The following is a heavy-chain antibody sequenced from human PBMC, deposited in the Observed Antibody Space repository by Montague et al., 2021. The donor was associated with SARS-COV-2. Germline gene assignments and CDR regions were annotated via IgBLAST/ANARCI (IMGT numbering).Heavy chain of an antibody. J-gene: IGHJ3*02. D-gene: IGHD1-26*01. V-gene: IGHV2-5*02. Sequence: PALVKPTQTPTLTCTFSGFSLSTSGVGVGWIRQPQGKALEWLAFIYWDVVRRSSPFLKSRLTITKDTPKNQVALTMTNMDPVDTATYYCAHRRGLLLSDAFDIWGQGTMVTVSS. CDR2: IYWDVVR. CDR1: GFSLSTSGVG. CDR3: AHRRGLLLSDAFDI.